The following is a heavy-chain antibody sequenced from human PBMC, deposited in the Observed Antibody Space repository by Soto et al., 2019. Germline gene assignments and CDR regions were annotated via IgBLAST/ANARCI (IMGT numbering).Heavy chain of an antibody. Sequence: EVQLVESGGGLVQPGGSLRLSCAASGFTFSSYEMNWVRQAPGKGLEWVSYISSSGSTIYYADSVKGRFTISRDNAKNSLYLQMNSLRAEDTAVYYCARDWGPNYYDFWSGYAFDPWGQGTLVTVSS. V-gene: IGHV3-48*03. CDR2: ISSSGSTI. J-gene: IGHJ5*02. CDR3: ARDWGPNYYDFWSGYAFDP. D-gene: IGHD3-3*01. CDR1: GFTFSSYE.